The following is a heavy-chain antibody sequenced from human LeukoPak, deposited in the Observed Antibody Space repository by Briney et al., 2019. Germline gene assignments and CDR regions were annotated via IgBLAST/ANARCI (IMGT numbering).Heavy chain of an antibody. D-gene: IGHD3-22*01. J-gene: IGHJ4*02. CDR2: IWYDGSNK. Sequence: GGSLRLSCAASGFTFSSYAMSWVRQAPGKGLEWVAVIWYDGSNKYYADSVKGRFTISRDNSKNTLYLQMNSLRAEDTAVYYCATSITMIVPDYWGQGTLVTVSS. CDR1: GFTFSSYA. V-gene: IGHV3-33*08. CDR3: ATSITMIVPDY.